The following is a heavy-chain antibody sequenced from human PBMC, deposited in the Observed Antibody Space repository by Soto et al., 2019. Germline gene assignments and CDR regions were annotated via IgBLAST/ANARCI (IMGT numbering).Heavy chain of an antibody. Sequence: GASVKASCKASGYTFTSYYIHWVRQAPGQGLEWMGIINPSGGSTSYAQKFQGRVTMTRDTSTSTVYMELSSLRSEDTAVYYCARGDILTGYYRPNELYYYYGMDVWGQGTTVTVSS. D-gene: IGHD3-9*01. CDR1: GYTFTSYY. V-gene: IGHV1-46*01. CDR2: INPSGGST. J-gene: IGHJ6*02. CDR3: ARGDILTGYYRPNELYYYYGMDV.